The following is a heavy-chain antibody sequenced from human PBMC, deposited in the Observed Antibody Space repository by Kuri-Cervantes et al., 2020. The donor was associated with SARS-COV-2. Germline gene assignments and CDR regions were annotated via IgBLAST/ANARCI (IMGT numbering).Heavy chain of an antibody. Sequence: GGSLRLSCAASGFTFSSYGMHWVRRAPGKGLEWVAFIRYDGSNKYYADSVKGRFTISRDNSKNTLYLQMNSLRAEDTAVYYCAKDLRTPGAGPDYWGQGTLVTVSS. CDR2: IRYDGSNK. CDR3: AKDLRTPGAGPDY. CDR1: GFTFSSYG. D-gene: IGHD2-8*02. V-gene: IGHV3-30*02. J-gene: IGHJ4*02.